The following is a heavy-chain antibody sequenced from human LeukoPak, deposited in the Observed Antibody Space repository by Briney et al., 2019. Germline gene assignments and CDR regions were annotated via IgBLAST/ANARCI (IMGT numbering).Heavy chain of an antibody. J-gene: IGHJ4*02. CDR2: IYYSGST. D-gene: IGHD4-17*01. V-gene: IGHV4-31*03. CDR1: GGSISSGGYY. CDR3: ARTDHGDYDC. Sequence: SETLSLTCTVSGGSISSGGYYWSWIRQHPGKGLEWIGYIYYSGSTYYNPPLKSRVTISVDTSKNQFSLKLSSVTAADTAVYYCARTDHGDYDCWGQGTLVTVSS.